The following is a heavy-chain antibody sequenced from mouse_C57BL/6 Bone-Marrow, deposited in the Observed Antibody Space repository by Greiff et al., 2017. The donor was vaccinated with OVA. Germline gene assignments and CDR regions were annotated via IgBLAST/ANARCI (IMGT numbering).Heavy chain of an antibody. CDR2: INPSSGYT. CDR1: GYTFTSYT. J-gene: IGHJ4*01. V-gene: IGHV1-4*01. Sequence: QVQLQQSGAELARPGASVKMSCKASGYTFTSYTMHWVKQRPGQGLEWIGYINPSSGYTKYNQKFKNQATLSADKSSSTAYMQLSSLTSEDSAVYDCARHVRYAMDYWGQGTAGTVTS. CDR3: ARHVRYAMDY.